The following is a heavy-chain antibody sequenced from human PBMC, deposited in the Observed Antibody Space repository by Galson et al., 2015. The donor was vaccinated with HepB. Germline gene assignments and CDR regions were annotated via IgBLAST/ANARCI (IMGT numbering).Heavy chain of an antibody. D-gene: IGHD4-17*01. CDR2: IYWDDDK. J-gene: IGHJ4*02. CDR1: GFSLSTTGVA. V-gene: IGHV2-5*02. CDR3: AHLVIGHYGVHYFDS. Sequence: PALVKPTQTLTLPCTFSGFSLSTTGVAVGWIRQSPGKALEWLALIYWDDDKRYSPSLITGLSITQDTSKDQVVLTMTNMDLVDTAAYYCAHLVIGHYGVHYFDSWGQGTLVTVSS.